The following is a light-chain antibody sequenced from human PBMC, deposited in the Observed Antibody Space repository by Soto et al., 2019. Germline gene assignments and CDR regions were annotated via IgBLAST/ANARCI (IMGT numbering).Light chain of an antibody. V-gene: IGLV2-14*03. CDR3: SSYTPSSTVL. J-gene: IGLJ2*01. CDR2: DVS. Sequence: QSALTQPASVSGSPGQSITISCTGTSCDIGTYNHVSWYQHHPGKAPKLMIYDVSYRPSGVSNRFSGSKSGNTASLTISGLQAEDDADYYCSSYTPSSTVLFGGGTKLTVL. CDR1: SCDIGTYNH.